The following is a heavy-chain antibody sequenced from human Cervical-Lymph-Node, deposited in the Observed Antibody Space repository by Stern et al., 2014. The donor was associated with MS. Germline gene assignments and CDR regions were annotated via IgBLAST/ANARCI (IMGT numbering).Heavy chain of an antibody. CDR1: GYTLTKFG. J-gene: IGHJ4*02. CDR2: ISAFNGKT. D-gene: IGHD3-22*01. V-gene: IGHV1-18*01. Sequence: QLVQSGSEVRKPGASVKVSCKTSGYTLTKFGTGWVRKAPGQGLEWVGWISAFNGKTNYGQKFQGRVTMTTDTSTNTVYMELRSLRSDDTAVYYCARDAETRYYDSSGYSYFDSWGQGTLITVSS. CDR3: ARDAETRYYDSSGYSYFDS.